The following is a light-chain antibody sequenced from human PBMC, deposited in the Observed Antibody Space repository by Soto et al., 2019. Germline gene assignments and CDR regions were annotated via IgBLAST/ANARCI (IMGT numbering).Light chain of an antibody. J-gene: IGKJ1*01. Sequence: EIVMTQSPATLSVSPGERATRSCRASQSVNSNLAWYQQKPGQAPRLLIYGASTRATGIPARFSGSGSGTEFTLTISSLQSEDFAVYYCQQYNNWPPTFGQGTKVEIK. CDR1: QSVNSN. CDR2: GAS. V-gene: IGKV3-15*01. CDR3: QQYNNWPPT.